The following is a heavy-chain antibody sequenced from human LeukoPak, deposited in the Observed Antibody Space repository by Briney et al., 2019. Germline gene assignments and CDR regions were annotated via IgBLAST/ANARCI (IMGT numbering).Heavy chain of an antibody. V-gene: IGHV3-15*01. D-gene: IGHD2-8*01. CDR2: IKSKTDGGTT. CDR1: GFTFRNAW. CDR3: ATQGYCTNGVCYGFDY. J-gene: IGHJ4*02. Sequence: GGSLRLSCAASGFTFRNAWMSWVRQAPGKGLEWVGRIKSKTDGGTTDYDEPVKGRFTISRDDSKNTVYLQMNSLKTEDTAVYYCATQGYCTNGVCYGFDYWGQGTLVTVSS.